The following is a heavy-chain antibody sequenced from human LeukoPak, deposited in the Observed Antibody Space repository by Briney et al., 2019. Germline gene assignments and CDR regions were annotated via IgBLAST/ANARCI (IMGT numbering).Heavy chain of an antibody. J-gene: IGHJ6*02. CDR1: VGSISSYY. V-gene: IGHV4-59*08. CDR2: IYYSGST. CDR3: ARLLDYGDAGYYGMDV. Sequence: PSDTLSLTRTVSVGSISSYYWSWIPQPPGKGLEGIGYIYYSGSTNYNPSLKSRVTISVDTSKNQSSLKLSSVTAADTAVYYCARLLDYGDAGYYGMDVWGQGTTVTVSS. D-gene: IGHD4-17*01.